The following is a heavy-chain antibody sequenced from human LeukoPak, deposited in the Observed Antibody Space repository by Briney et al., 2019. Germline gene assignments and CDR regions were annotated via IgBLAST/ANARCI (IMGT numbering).Heavy chain of an antibody. CDR3: AADFTGYSNPSQGEEGVY. CDR1: GFTFTSSA. D-gene: IGHD4-11*01. Sequence: VASVKVSCKASGFTFTSSAMQWVRQARGQRLEWIGWIVVGSGNTNYAQKFQERVTITRDMSTSTAYMELSSLRSEDTAVYYCAADFTGYSNPSQGEEGVYWGQGTLVTVSS. J-gene: IGHJ4*02. V-gene: IGHV1-58*02. CDR2: IVVGSGNT.